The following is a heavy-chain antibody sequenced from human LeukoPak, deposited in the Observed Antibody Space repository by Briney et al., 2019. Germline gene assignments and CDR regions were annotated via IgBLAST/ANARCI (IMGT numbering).Heavy chain of an antibody. J-gene: IGHJ4*02. V-gene: IGHV1-8*03. CDR1: GYTFTSYD. Sequence: ASVKVSCKASGYTFTSYDINWVRQATGQGLEWMGWMNPNSGNTGYAQKFQGRVTITRNTSISTAYMELSSLRSEDTAVYYCARDRGGVGASIYWGQGTLVTVSS. CDR2: MNPNSGNT. CDR3: ARDRGGVGASIY. D-gene: IGHD1-26*01.